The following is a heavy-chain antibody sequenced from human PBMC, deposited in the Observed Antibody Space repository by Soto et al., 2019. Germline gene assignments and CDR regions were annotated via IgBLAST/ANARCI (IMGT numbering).Heavy chain of an antibody. CDR3: ASPGEDIVPTYPY. CDR2: IRSTLNTYET. CDR1: GFTFSASA. D-gene: IGHD5-12*01. Sequence: PGGSLRLSCAASGFTFSASAIHWVRQASGRGLEWVGRIRSTLNTYETAYAASVKGRFTVSRDDTMNTAFLQMNSLRTEDTAVYYCASPGEDIVPTYPYWGQGALVTVAS. J-gene: IGHJ4*02. V-gene: IGHV3-73*01.